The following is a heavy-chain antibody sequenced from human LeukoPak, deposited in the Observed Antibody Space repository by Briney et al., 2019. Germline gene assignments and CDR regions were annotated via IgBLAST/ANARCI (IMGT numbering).Heavy chain of an antibody. Sequence: ASVKVSCKASGYTFTSCYMHWVRQAPGQGLEWMGIINPSGGSTSYAQKFQSRVTTTRQMSTSTVYTELSRLRPEDTAVYYCAGGYYYDSSGYYFDYWGEGTLVTVS. V-gene: IGHV1-46*01. CDR3: AGGYYYDSSGYYFDY. D-gene: IGHD3-22*01. CDR1: GYTFTSCY. J-gene: IGHJ4*02. CDR2: INPSGGST.